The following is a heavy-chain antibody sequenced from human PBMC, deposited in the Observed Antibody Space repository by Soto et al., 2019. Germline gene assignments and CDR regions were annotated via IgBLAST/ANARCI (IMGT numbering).Heavy chain of an antibody. V-gene: IGHV4-59*08. D-gene: IGHD2-2*01. CDR3: ARQSCSSTSCYSWVSWFDP. Sequence: PSETLSLTCAVFGGSISSYYWSWIRQPPGKGLEWIGHIYYSGSTNYNPSLKSRVSISVDTSKNQFSLKLSSVTAADTAVYYCARQSCSSTSCYSWVSWFDPWGQGTLVTVSS. J-gene: IGHJ5*02. CDR1: GGSISSYY. CDR2: IYYSGST.